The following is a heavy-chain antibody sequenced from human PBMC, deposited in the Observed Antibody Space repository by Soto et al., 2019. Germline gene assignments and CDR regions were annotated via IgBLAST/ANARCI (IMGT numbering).Heavy chain of an antibody. J-gene: IGHJ6*02. CDR1: GGTFSSYA. V-gene: IGHV1-69*01. Sequence: QVQLVQSGAEVKKPGSSVKVSCKASGGTFSSYAISWVRQAPGQGLEWMGGIIPIFGTANYAQKFQGRVTITADESTSTAYMELSSLRSEDTAVYYCASSPRGGGYCSSTSCFPYGMDVWGQGTTVTVSS. CDR3: ASSPRGGGYCSSTSCFPYGMDV. D-gene: IGHD2-2*01. CDR2: IIPIFGTA.